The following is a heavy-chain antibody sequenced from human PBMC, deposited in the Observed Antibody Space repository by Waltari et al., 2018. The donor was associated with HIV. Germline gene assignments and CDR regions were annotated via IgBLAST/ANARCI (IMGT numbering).Heavy chain of an antibody. CDR2: ISSSGSFI. CDR3: ARDSRGTSWSLNWFDP. Sequence: EVQLVDSGGGLVKPGGSLGPSCAASGFTFSDYSMNWVRQAPGKGLEWVSSISSSGSFIYYADSVKGRFTISRDNAQDSMYLQMNNLRADDSAMYYCARDSRGTSWSLNWFDPWGQGTLVTVSS. J-gene: IGHJ5*02. CDR1: GFTFSDYS. D-gene: IGHD6-13*01. V-gene: IGHV3-21*02.